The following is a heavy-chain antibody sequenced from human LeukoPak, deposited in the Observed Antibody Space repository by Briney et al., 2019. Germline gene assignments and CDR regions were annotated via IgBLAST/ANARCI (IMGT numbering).Heavy chain of an antibody. Sequence: SETLSLTCTVSGGSIGSTNYYWGWIRQPPGKGLEWIANIYYSGSTYYNPSLKSRVTISVDTSKNQFSLKLSSVTAADTAVYYCARGNSYYDSSGYFPWESFQHWGQGTLVTVSS. CDR3: ARGNSYYDSSGYFPWESFQH. CDR2: IYYSGST. CDR1: GGSIGSTNYY. V-gene: IGHV4-39*07. J-gene: IGHJ1*01. D-gene: IGHD3-22*01.